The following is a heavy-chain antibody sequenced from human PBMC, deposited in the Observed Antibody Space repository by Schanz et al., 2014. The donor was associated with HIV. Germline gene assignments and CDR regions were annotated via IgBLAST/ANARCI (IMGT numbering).Heavy chain of an antibody. J-gene: IGHJ6*02. CDR3: AKDRNHYDSRYRGKGNYYYYYGMDV. D-gene: IGHD3-22*01. CDR1: GFSFSDFA. Sequence: QGQLVESGGGVVQPGRSLRLSCAASGFSFSDFALHWVRQAPGRGLEWLAVTSSDGSGKFYVDSVKGRFTISRDNSKNTLYLQMKSLRPEDTAVYYCAKDRNHYDSRYRGKGNYYYYYGMDVWGQGTTVTVSS. CDR2: TSSDGSGK. V-gene: IGHV3-30*18.